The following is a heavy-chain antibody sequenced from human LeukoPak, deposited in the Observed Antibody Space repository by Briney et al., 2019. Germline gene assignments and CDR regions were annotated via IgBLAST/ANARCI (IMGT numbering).Heavy chain of an antibody. CDR3: ARDTPLYYDSSGYQEY. V-gene: IGHV4-4*07. CDR2: IYTSGST. D-gene: IGHD3-22*01. CDR1: GGSISSYY. Sequence: SETLSLTCTVSGGSISSYYWSWIRQPAGKGLEWIGRIYTSGSTNYNPSLKSRVTMSVDTSKNQFSLKLSSVTAADTAVYYCARDTPLYYDSSGYQEYWGQGTLVTVSS. J-gene: IGHJ4*02.